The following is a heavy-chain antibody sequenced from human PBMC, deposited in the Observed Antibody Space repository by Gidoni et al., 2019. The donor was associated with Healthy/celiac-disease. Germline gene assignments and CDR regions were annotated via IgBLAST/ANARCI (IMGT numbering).Heavy chain of an antibody. V-gene: IGHV3-11*05. CDR2: ISSISSYT. Sequence: QVQLVESGGGLVKPGGSLRLSCAASGFTFSDYYMSWIRQAPGKGLDWVSYISSISSYTNYADSVKGRFTISRDNAKNSLYLQMNSLRAEDTAVYYCARDRGDWEGAFDIWGQGTMVTVSS. CDR3: ARDRGDWEGAFDI. J-gene: IGHJ3*02. D-gene: IGHD1-26*01. CDR1: GFTFSDYY.